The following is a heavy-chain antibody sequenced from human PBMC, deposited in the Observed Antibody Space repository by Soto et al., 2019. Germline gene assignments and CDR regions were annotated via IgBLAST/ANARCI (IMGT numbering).Heavy chain of an antibody. D-gene: IGHD3-3*01. CDR2: FYYTGST. J-gene: IGHJ6*03. CDR1: GDSMTRGSYY. Sequence: QLQLQESGPGLVKPSETLSLTCVVSGDSMTRGSYYWAWIRQPPGKGLEWIGSFYYTGSTNYNPSLKSRVTVSADTSNNHISLRLTSVTAADTAVYYCARRIDFGNGYFTAPMDVWGKGTTVAVSS. CDR3: ARRIDFGNGYFTAPMDV. V-gene: IGHV4-39*02.